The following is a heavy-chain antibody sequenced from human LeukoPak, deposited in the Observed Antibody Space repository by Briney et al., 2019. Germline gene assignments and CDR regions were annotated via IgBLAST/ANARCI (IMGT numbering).Heavy chain of an antibody. CDR3: AGKGDYYGSGSYFGFDP. D-gene: IGHD3-10*01. CDR2: IYYSGST. Sequence: PSETLSLTCTVSGGSISSGDYYWSWIRQPPGKGLEWIGYIYYSGSTYYNPSLKSRVTISVDTPKNQFSLKLSSVTAADTAVYYCAGKGDYYGSGSYFGFDPWGQGTLVTVSS. V-gene: IGHV4-30-4*01. J-gene: IGHJ5*02. CDR1: GGSISSGDYY.